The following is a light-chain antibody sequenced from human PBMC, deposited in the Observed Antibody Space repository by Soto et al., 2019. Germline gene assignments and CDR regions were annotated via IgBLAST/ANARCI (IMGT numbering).Light chain of an antibody. Sequence: QSALTQPASVSGSPGQSITISCTGTTSDIGTYNFVSWYQQYPGKAPKLSIYDDNKRPSGVSNRFSGSKSGNTASLTISGLQAEDEADYYCCSYAGGGTDDNYVFGTGTKLTVL. CDR2: DDN. V-gene: IGLV2-23*01. CDR1: TSDIGTYNF. J-gene: IGLJ1*01. CDR3: CSYAGGGTDDNYV.